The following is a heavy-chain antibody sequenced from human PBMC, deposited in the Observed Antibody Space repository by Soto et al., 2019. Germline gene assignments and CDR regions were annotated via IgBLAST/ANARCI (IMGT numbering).Heavy chain of an antibody. D-gene: IGHD6-13*01. V-gene: IGHV4-31*03. CDR2: IYYSGST. CDR3: ARSPGYSSSWHEEYYFDY. Sequence: SETLSLTCTVSGGSISSGGYYWSWIRQHPGKGLEWIGYIYYSGSTNYNPSLKSRVTISVDTSKNQFSLKLSSVTAADTAVYYCARSPGYSSSWHEEYYFDYWGQGTLVTVSS. J-gene: IGHJ4*02. CDR1: GGSISSGGYY.